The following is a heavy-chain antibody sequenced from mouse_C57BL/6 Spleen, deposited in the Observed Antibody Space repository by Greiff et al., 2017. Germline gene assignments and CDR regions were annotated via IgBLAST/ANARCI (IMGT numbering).Heavy chain of an antibody. J-gene: IGHJ3*01. V-gene: IGHV1-64*01. CDR1: GSIFPSHW. CDR3: AKFAY. CDR2: ILPISGSI. Sequence: VQLQQPGPVLVKPGASLQLSCKAFGSIFPSHWLHWVKQRPGQAFEWIGMILPISGSINYNEKFKTKATLTVDKSSSTSYMQLSSLTSEDSAVYYCAKFAYWGQGTLVTVSA.